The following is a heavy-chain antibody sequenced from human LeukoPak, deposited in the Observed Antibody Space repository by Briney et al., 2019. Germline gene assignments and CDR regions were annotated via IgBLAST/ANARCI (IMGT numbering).Heavy chain of an antibody. D-gene: IGHD5-24*01. J-gene: IGHJ4*02. CDR1: GFTFSSYS. CDR2: ISSSSSYI. V-gene: IGHV3-21*01. Sequence: PGGSLRLSCAASGFTFSSYSMNWVRQAPGKGLEWVSSISSSSSYIYYADSVKGRFTISRDNAKNSLYLQMNSLRAEDTAVYYCARDHVATIVLDYWGQGTLVTVSS. CDR3: ARDHVATIVLDY.